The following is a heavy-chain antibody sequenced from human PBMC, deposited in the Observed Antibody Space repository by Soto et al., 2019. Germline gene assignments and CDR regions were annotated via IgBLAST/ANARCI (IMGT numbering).Heavy chain of an antibody. CDR2: IYHSGTT. CDR3: AFPATADFDY. Sequence: PETLSLTCAVSGGSISSTNWWTWVRQSPGRGLEWIGEIYHSGTTNYSPSLKSRVNIAVDMSTKQLSLTLISATDEDTAVYYFAFPATADFDYWGKGILVTVSS. CDR1: GGSISSTNW. J-gene: IGHJ4*02. V-gene: IGHV4-4*03. D-gene: IGHD6-13*01.